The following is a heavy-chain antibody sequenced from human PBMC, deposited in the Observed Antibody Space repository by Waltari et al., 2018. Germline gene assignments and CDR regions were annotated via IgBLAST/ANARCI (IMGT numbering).Heavy chain of an antibody. J-gene: IGHJ4*02. CDR2: IYYSGST. CDR3: ARHAAGGSSELDY. Sequence: QLQLQESGPGLVKPSETLSLTCTVSGGSISSSSYYWGWIRQPPGKGLEWIGSIYYSGSTYYNPSLKSRVTISVDTSKNQFSLKLSSVTAADTAVYYCARHAAGGSSELDYWGQGTLVTVSS. CDR1: GGSISSSSYY. V-gene: IGHV4-39*07. D-gene: IGHD6-13*01.